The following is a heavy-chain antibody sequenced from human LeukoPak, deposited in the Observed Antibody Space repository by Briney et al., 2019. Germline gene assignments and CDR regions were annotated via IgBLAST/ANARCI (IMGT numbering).Heavy chain of an antibody. D-gene: IGHD5-18*01. CDR3: AREDIRGYSYGAHWGDY. J-gene: IGHJ4*02. CDR1: GGTFSSYA. CDR2: IIPIFGTA. V-gene: IGHV1-69*01. Sequence: SVKVSCKASGGTFSSYAISWVRQAPGQGLEWMGGIIPIFGTANYAQKFQGRVTITADESTSTAYMELSSLRSEDTAVFYCAREDIRGYSYGAHWGDYWGQGTLVTVSS.